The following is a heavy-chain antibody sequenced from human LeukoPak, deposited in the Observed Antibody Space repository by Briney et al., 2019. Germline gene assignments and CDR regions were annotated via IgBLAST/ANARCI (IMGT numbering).Heavy chain of an antibody. J-gene: IGHJ6*02. CDR3: AREDIVVVPAARDYYYYYGMDV. CDR2: ISAYNGNT. Sequence: ASVKVSCKASGYTFTSYGISWVRQAPGQGLEWMGWISAYNGNTNYAQKLQGRVTMTTDTSTSTAYMEPRSLRSDDTAVYYCAREDIVVVPAARDYYYYYGMDVWGQGTTVTVSS. CDR1: GYTFTSYG. D-gene: IGHD2-2*01. V-gene: IGHV1-18*01.